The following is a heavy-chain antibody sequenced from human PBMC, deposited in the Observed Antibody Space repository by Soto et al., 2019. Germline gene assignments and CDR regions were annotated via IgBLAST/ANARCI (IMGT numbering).Heavy chain of an antibody. V-gene: IGHV3-21*01. Sequence: EVQLVESGGGLVKPGGSLRLSCAASGFTFSTYGFHWVRQAPGKGLEWVSSISSTSTFIYYADSVRGRFTVSRDNGKNPLFLQMNGLSAEDTAVYYCARGETVNVAGTLDYWGQGTLVTVSS. CDR3: ARGETVNVAGTLDY. CDR1: GFTFSTYG. D-gene: IGHD2-21*01. J-gene: IGHJ4*02. CDR2: ISSTSTFI.